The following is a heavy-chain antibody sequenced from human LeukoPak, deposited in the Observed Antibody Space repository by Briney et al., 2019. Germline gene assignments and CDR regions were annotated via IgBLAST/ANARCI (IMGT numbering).Heavy chain of an antibody. J-gene: IGHJ4*02. V-gene: IGHV4-38-2*01. CDR2: IYHSGST. D-gene: IGHD2-2*02. CDR1: GCSISSGYY. Sequence: SETLSLTCAVSGCSISSGYYWGWIRQPPGKGLEWIGSIYHSGSTYYNPSLKSRVTISVDTSKNQFSLKLSSVTAADTAVYYCARGRRDIVVVPAPTPPDYWGQGTLVTVSS. CDR3: ARGRRDIVVVPAPTPPDY.